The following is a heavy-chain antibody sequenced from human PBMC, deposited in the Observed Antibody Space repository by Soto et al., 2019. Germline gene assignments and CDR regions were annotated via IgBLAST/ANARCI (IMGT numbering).Heavy chain of an antibody. D-gene: IGHD2-15*01. Sequence: EVQLVESGGGLVQPGGSLRLSCAASGFTFSSYSMNWVRQAPGKGLEWVSYISSSSSTIYYADSVKGRFTISRDNAKTAXXLQMHHLRAEDTAVYYCARDGWWVFVHYYYYGLDVWGQGTTVTGSS. V-gene: IGHV3-48*01. CDR3: ARDGWWVFVHYYYYGLDV. CDR2: ISSSSSTI. CDR1: GFTFSSYS. J-gene: IGHJ6*02.